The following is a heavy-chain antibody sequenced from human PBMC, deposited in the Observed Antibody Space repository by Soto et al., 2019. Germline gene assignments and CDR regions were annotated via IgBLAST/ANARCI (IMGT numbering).Heavy chain of an antibody. D-gene: IGHD6-19*01. CDR3: ARSLIAVAGNPPHADAFDI. J-gene: IGHJ3*02. CDR2: ISSSGSTI. V-gene: IGHV3-11*01. CDR1: GFTFSDYY. Sequence: GGSLRLSCAASGFTFSDYYMSWIRQAPGKGLEWVSYISSSGSTIYYADSVKGRFTISRDNAKNSLYLQMNSLRAEDTAVYYCARSLIAVAGNPPHADAFDIWGQGTMVTVSS.